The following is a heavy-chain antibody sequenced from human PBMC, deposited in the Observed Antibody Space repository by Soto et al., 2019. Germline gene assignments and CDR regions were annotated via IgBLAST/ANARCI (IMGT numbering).Heavy chain of an antibody. CDR3: AREPRYCRGGSCSITGDAFDI. CDR2: ISNRGDT. J-gene: IGHJ3*02. Sequence: GGSLRLSCAASGFIVSDTYMNWVRQAPGKGLEWVSVISNRGDTYYADSVKGRFSLSRDIFTNTLHLQMNSLSAADTAVYYCAREPRYCRGGSCSITGDAFDIWGQGTMVTVSS. D-gene: IGHD2-15*01. V-gene: IGHV3-66*01. CDR1: GFIVSDTY.